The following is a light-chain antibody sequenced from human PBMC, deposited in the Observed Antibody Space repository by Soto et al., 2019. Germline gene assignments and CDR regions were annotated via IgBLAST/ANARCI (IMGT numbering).Light chain of an antibody. Sequence: IVLTQSPGTRSLSPGERATLSWRASQSVSSSYLAWYQQKHGQAPRLIIYGASTRATGIPARFTGSVSGTEVILTITSLKYEDAAVYYCQEYNTWTWTFGQGTKVDIK. CDR2: GAS. CDR3: QEYNTWTWT. CDR1: QSVSSSY. J-gene: IGKJ1*01. V-gene: IGKV3-20*01.